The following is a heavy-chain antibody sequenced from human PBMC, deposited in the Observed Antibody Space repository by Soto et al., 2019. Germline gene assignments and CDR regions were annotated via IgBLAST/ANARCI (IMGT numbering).Heavy chain of an antibody. CDR2: IYHSGST. CDR1: GGSISSSNW. CDR3: ATDGYSSGWYPYYYYGKDV. D-gene: IGHD6-19*01. J-gene: IGHJ6*02. Sequence: TSETLSLSCAVSGGSISSSNWWSWVRQPPGKVLEWIGEIYHSGSTNYNPSLKSRVTISVDKSKNQCSLKLSSVTAEDTAVYYCATDGYSSGWYPYYYYGKDVWGQGTTVTVSS. V-gene: IGHV4-4*02.